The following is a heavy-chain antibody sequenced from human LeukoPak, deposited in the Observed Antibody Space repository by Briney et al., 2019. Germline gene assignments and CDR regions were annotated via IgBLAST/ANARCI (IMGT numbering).Heavy chain of an antibody. Sequence: SETLSLTCTVSGGSISSYYWSWIRQPPGKGLEWIGYIYTSGSTNYNPSLKSRVTISVDTSKNQFSLKLSSVTAADTAVYYCARHASPGVSGKHWFDPWGQGTLVTVSS. V-gene: IGHV4-4*09. CDR1: GGSISSYY. CDR3: ARHASPGVSGKHWFDP. CDR2: IYTSGST. J-gene: IGHJ5*02. D-gene: IGHD3-10*01.